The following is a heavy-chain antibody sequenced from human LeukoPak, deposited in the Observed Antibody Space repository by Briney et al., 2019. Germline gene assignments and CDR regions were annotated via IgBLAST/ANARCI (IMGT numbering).Heavy chain of an antibody. CDR3: ARDLGDGSGSHTLGWFDP. D-gene: IGHD3-10*01. Sequence: SETLSLTCTVSGGSISSYYWSWIRQPPGKGLEWIGYIYYSGSTNHNPSLKSRVTISVDTSKNQFSLKLSSVTAADTAVYYCARDLGDGSGSHTLGWFDPWGQGTLVTVSS. CDR2: IYYSGST. V-gene: IGHV4-59*01. CDR1: GGSISSYY. J-gene: IGHJ5*02.